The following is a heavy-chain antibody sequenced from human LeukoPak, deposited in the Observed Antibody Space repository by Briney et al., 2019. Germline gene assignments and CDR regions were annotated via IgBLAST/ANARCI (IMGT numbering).Heavy chain of an antibody. D-gene: IGHD6-19*01. CDR1: GGSISSSDYY. Sequence: SETLSLTCTVSGGSISSSDYYWGWIRQPPGKGLEWIGSIHYSGSTYSNPSLKSRVTISVDTSKNHFSLKLSSVTAADTAVYYCARVVSPGGWYYFDYWGQGTLVTVSS. V-gene: IGHV4-39*07. CDR2: IHYSGST. J-gene: IGHJ4*02. CDR3: ARVVSPGGWYYFDY.